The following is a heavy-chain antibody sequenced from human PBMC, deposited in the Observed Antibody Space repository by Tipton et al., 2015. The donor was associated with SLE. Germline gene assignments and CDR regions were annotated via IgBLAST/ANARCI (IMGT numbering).Heavy chain of an antibody. Sequence: SLRLSCAASGFTVSSNYMSWVRQAPGKGLEWVSVIYSGGSTCYADSVKGRFTISRDNSKNTLYLQMNSLRSEDTAVYYCARDSDSSSWHEGVGAFDIWGQGTMVTVSS. CDR1: GFTVSSNY. CDR3: ARDSDSSSWHEGVGAFDI. V-gene: IGHV3-53*05. CDR2: IYSGGST. D-gene: IGHD6-13*01. J-gene: IGHJ3*02.